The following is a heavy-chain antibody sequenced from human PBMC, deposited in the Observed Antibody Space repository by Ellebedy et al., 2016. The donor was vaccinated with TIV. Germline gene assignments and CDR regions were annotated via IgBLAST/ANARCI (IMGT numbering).Heavy chain of an antibody. CDR1: GFIFSSHD. Sequence: GESLKISCAASGFIFSSHDMHWVRQAPGKGLEWVATISYDGSDKLYADSVKGRFTISRDNSKNTLYLQMNSLRPENTAVFYCARSPIPDILTGYQYYFDSWGQGTLVTVSS. J-gene: IGHJ4*02. CDR2: ISYDGSDK. V-gene: IGHV3-30*04. CDR3: ARSPIPDILTGYQYYFDS. D-gene: IGHD3-9*01.